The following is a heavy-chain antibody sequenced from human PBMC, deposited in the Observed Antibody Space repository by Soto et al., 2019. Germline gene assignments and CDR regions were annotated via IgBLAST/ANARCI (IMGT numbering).Heavy chain of an antibody. CDR2: IYYSGST. D-gene: IGHD2-8*01. J-gene: IGHJ6*02. CDR3: ARDIRCTHGVCHYGMDV. Sequence: SETLSLTCTVSGGSISSYYWSWIRQPPGKGLEWIGYIYYSGSTNYNPSLKSRVTISVDTSKNQFSLKLSSVTAAETAVYYCARDIRCTHGVCHYGMDVWGQGTTVTVSS. V-gene: IGHV4-59*01. CDR1: GGSISSYY.